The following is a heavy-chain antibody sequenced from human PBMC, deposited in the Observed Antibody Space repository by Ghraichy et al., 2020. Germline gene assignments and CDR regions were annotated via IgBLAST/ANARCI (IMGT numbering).Heavy chain of an antibody. CDR2: ISFTAGNT. J-gene: IGHJ4*02. D-gene: IGHD2/OR15-2a*01. V-gene: IGHV3-23*01. CDR3: AKSVTTFGYFDS. CDR1: GFTFSGYA. Sequence: GGSLRLSCAASGFTFSGYAMTWVRQAPGKGLEWVSAISFTAGNTYYVDSVKGRFTISRDHSKNTLYLQMNSLRAEDTALYYCAKSVTTFGYFDSWGQGTLVSVAS.